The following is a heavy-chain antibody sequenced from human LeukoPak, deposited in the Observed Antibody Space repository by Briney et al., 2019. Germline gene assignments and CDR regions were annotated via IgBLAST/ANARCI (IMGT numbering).Heavy chain of an antibody. D-gene: IGHD4-17*01. CDR1: GYTFTGYY. CDR2: INPNSGGT. CDR3: ARGLYLGDYGDYSYYFDY. V-gene: IGHV1-2*04. Sequence: ASVKVSCKASGYTFTGYYMHWVRQAPGQGLEWMGWINPNSGGTNYAQKFQGWVTMTRDTSISTAYMELSRLRSDDTAVYYCARGLYLGDYGDYSYYFDYWGQGTLVTVSS. J-gene: IGHJ4*02.